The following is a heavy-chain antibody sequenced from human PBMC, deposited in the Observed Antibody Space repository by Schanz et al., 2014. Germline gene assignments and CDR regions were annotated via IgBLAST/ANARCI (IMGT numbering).Heavy chain of an antibody. V-gene: IGHV3-23*01. CDR3: AREEGWGIAAAGPKHYYYGRDV. J-gene: IGHJ6*02. CDR2: ISASGGST. CDR1: GFTFSSYA. D-gene: IGHD6-13*01. Sequence: EGQLLESGGGLIQPGGSLRLSCAASGFTFSSYAMTWVRQAPGKGLEWVSTISASGGSTYYADSVKGRFTISRDNSKNILYEQMNSLRAEDTAVYYCAREEGWGIAAAGPKHYYYGRDVWGQGTTVTVSS.